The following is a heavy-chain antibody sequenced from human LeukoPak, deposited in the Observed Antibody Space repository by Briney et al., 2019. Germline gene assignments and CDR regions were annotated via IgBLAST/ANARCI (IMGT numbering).Heavy chain of an antibody. Sequence: PGGSLRLSCAASGFTFSSYGMSWVRQAPGKGLEWVSAISGSGGSTYYADSVKGRFTISRDNSKNTLYLQMNSLRAEDTAVYYCARSFPRASSWQIDYWGQGTLVTVSS. V-gene: IGHV3-23*01. CDR1: GFTFSSYG. CDR3: ARSFPRASSWQIDY. D-gene: IGHD6-13*01. J-gene: IGHJ4*02. CDR2: ISGSGGST.